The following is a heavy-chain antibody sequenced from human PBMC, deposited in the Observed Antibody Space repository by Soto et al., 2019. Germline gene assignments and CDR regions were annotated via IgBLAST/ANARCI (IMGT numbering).Heavy chain of an antibody. CDR2: IYSGGST. D-gene: IGHD3-22*01. J-gene: IGHJ4*02. Sequence: GGSLRLSCAASGFTVSSNYMSWVRQAPGKGLEWVSVIYSGGSTYYADSVKGRFTISRDNSKNTLYLQMNSLRAEDTAVYYWARGASDYYDSSGYLDYWGQGTLVTVSS. CDR1: GFTVSSNY. CDR3: ARGASDYYDSSGYLDY. V-gene: IGHV3-53*01.